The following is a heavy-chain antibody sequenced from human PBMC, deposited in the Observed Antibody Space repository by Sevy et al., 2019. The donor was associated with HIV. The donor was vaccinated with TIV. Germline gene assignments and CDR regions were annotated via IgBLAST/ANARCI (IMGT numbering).Heavy chain of an antibody. Sequence: GGSLRLSCAASGFTFSSYAMSWVRQAPGKGLEWVSAISGSGGSAYYADSVKGRFTISRDNSKNTLYLQMNSLRAEDTAVYYCAKGPRIAARPSWFDPWGQGTLVTVSS. CDR1: GFTFSSYA. CDR2: ISGSGGSA. J-gene: IGHJ5*02. CDR3: AKGPRIAARPSWFDP. D-gene: IGHD6-6*01. V-gene: IGHV3-23*01.